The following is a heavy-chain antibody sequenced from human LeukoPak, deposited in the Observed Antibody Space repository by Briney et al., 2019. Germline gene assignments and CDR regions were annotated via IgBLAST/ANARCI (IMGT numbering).Heavy chain of an antibody. D-gene: IGHD3-3*01. J-gene: IGHJ4*02. Sequence: SETLSLTCTVSGGSISSSSYYWGWIRQPPGKGLEWIGTIYYSGTTYYNPSLKSRVTISVDTSKNQFSLKLSSVTAADTAVYYCARQSGWYYDLWSGYYTQHWGQGTLVTVSS. CDR2: IYYSGTT. CDR3: ARQSGWYYDLWSGYYTQH. CDR1: GGSISSSSYY. V-gene: IGHV4-39*01.